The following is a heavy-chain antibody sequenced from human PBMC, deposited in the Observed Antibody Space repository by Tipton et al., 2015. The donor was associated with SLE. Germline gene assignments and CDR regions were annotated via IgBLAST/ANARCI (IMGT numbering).Heavy chain of an antibody. CDR1: GGTFSSYA. J-gene: IGHJ3*02. Sequence: QLVQSGAEVKKPGSSVKVSCKASGGTFSSYAINWVRQAPGQGLEWMGWISAYNGHTNYPQKLQGRVTMTTDTSTSTAYMELRSLRSDDTAVYFCARDVDEDASDIWGQGTMVTVSS. D-gene: IGHD2-21*01. V-gene: IGHV1-18*01. CDR3: ARDVDEDASDI. CDR2: ISAYNGHT.